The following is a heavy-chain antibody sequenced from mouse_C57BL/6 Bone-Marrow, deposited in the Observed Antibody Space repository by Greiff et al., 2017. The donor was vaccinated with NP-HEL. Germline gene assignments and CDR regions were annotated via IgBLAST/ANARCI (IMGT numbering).Heavy chain of an antibody. CDR1: GYTFTSYW. Sequence: VQLQQPGAELVMPGASVKLSCKASGYTFTSYWMHWVKQRPGQGLEWIGEIDPSDSYTNYNQKFKGKSTLTVDKSSSTAYMQLSSLTSEDSAVYYCARRYYGMDYWGQGTSVTVSS. CDR3: ARRYYGMDY. CDR2: IDPSDSYT. V-gene: IGHV1-69*01. D-gene: IGHD1-1*01. J-gene: IGHJ4*01.